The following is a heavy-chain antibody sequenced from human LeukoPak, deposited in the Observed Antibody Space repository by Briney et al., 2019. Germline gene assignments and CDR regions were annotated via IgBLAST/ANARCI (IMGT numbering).Heavy chain of an antibody. CDR1: GLIFSYYS. D-gene: IGHD1-26*01. J-gene: IGHJ4*02. V-gene: IGHV3-7*01. CDR2: IKQDGSEK. CDR3: ARSHSRAVAHGY. Sequence: PGGSLRLSCADSGLIFSYYSMNWVRQAPGKGLEWVANIKQDGSEKYYVDSVKGRFTISRDNAKNSLYLQMNSLRAEDTAVYYCARSHSRAVAHGYWGQGTLVTVSS.